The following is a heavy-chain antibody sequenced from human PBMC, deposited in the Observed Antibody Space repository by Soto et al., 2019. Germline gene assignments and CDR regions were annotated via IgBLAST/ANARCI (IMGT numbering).Heavy chain of an antibody. D-gene: IGHD6-13*01. CDR1: GFTFSSYA. CDR2: ISYDGSNK. Sequence: QVQLVESGGGVVQPGRSLRVSCAASGFTFSSYAMHWVRQAPGKGLEWVAVISYDGSNKYYADSVKGRFTISRDNSKNTLYLEMNSLRAEDTAVYYCAREPIVAASTSYYYYGMDVWGQGTTVTVSS. J-gene: IGHJ6*02. CDR3: AREPIVAASTSYYYYGMDV. V-gene: IGHV3-30-3*01.